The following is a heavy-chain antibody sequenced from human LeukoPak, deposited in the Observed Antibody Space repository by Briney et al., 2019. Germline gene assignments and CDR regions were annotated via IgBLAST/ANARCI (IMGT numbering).Heavy chain of an antibody. CDR3: ARRRSGLDWFDP. CDR2: IYSGGNT. J-gene: IGHJ5*02. Sequence: PSETLSLTCTVSGGSISGSSYYWDWIRQPPGRGPEWIGAIYSGGNTYYYPSLKSRVTMSVDTSKNQFSLRLNSVTAADTAVYYCARRRSGLDWFDPWGQGTLVTVSS. D-gene: IGHD6-19*01. V-gene: IGHV4-39*01. CDR1: GGSISGSSYY.